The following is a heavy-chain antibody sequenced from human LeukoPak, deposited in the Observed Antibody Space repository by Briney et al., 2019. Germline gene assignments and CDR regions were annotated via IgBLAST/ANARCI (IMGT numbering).Heavy chain of an antibody. D-gene: IGHD5-12*01. CDR3: ARWPSTESFDY. CDR1: GGSISSNY. V-gene: IGHV4-59*01. CDR2: ISYSGTT. J-gene: IGHJ4*02. Sequence: SETLSLTCTVSGGSISSNYWSWIRQPPGNGLEWIGYISYSGTTSYNPSLESRVTMSVGTSKNQFSLKLTSVTAADTAVYYCARWPSTESFDYWGQGTLVTVS.